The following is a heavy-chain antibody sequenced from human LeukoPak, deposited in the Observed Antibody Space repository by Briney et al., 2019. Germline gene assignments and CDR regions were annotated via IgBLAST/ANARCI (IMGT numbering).Heavy chain of an antibody. D-gene: IGHD2-15*01. Sequence: GGSLRLSCAASGFTFSSYWMSWVRQAPGKGLEWVANIKQDGSEKYYVDSVKGRFTISRDNAKNSLYLQMNSLRAEDTAVYYCERDDRCSGGSCYLYYYGMDVWGKGTTVTVSS. CDR2: IKQDGSEK. J-gene: IGHJ6*04. CDR3: ERDDRCSGGSCYLYYYGMDV. CDR1: GFTFSSYW. V-gene: IGHV3-7*03.